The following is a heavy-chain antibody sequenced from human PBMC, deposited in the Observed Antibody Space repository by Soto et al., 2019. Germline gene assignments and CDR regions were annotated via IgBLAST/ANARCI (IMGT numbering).Heavy chain of an antibody. D-gene: IGHD2-21*01. J-gene: IGHJ6*03. V-gene: IGHV3-30*18. Sequence: QVQLVESGGGEVQPGRSLTISCAASGFTFSTYGMHWVRQTPGKGLEWVAVISYDGTNKFYSDSVKGRFTISRDNFKNTLTLQMNSLRADDTAVYSCAKDLQSYGYYDYY. CDR3: AKDLQSYGYYDYY. CDR2: ISYDGTNK. CDR1: GFTFSTYG.